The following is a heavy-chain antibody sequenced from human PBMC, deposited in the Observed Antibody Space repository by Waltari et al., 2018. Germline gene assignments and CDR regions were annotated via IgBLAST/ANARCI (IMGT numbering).Heavy chain of an antibody. CDR1: GGSISSSSYY. Sequence: QLQLQESGPGLVKPSETLSLTCTVSGGSISSSSYYWGWIRQPPGKGLVWIGSIYYSGSTYDNPSLNSRVTISVDTSKNQFSLKLSSVTAADTAVYYCASPQSAGSGYWGQGTLVTVSS. V-gene: IGHV4-39*01. CDR3: ASPQSAGSGY. CDR2: IYYSGST. J-gene: IGHJ4*02.